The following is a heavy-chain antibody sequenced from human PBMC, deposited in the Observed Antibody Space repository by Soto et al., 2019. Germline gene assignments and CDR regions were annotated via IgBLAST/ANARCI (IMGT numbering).Heavy chain of an antibody. Sequence: QVQLQESGPGLVKPSQTLSLTCSVSGGSIRSAGYYWSWIRQPPGKGLEWIGCIDNSGDTYSNPSLKCRVAISVDTSKNQLSLNLNSVTAADTAIYYCARGADSTKTGYWGQGTLVTVSS. CDR1: GGSIRSAGYY. CDR2: IDNSGDT. J-gene: IGHJ4*02. D-gene: IGHD2-15*01. V-gene: IGHV4-30-4*08. CDR3: ARGADSTKTGY.